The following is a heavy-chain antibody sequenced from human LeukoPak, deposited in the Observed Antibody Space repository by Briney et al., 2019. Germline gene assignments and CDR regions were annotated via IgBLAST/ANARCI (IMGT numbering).Heavy chain of an antibody. CDR2: IYYSGST. J-gene: IGHJ6*02. V-gene: IGHV4-39*07. D-gene: IGHD3-10*01. Sequence: SETLSLTCTVSGGSISSSSYYWGWIRQPPGKGLEWIGSIYYSGSTYYNPSLKSRVTISVDMSKNQFSLKLSSVTAADTAVYYCARLREHTRQTYGSGSRYYYYGMDVWGQGTTVTVSS. CDR1: GGSISSSSYY. CDR3: ARLREHTRQTYGSGSRYYYYGMDV.